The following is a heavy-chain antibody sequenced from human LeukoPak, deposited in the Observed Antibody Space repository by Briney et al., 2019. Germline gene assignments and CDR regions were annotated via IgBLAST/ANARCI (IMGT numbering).Heavy chain of an antibody. CDR3: ARGGIAAHNYYYYYMDV. V-gene: IGHV4-59*01. CDR1: GGSISSYY. CDR2: IYYSGST. Sequence: SETLSLTCTVSGGSISSYYWSWIRQPPGKGLEWIGYIYYSGSTNYNPSLKSRVTISVDTSKNQFSLKLSYVTAADTAVYYCARGGIAAHNYYYYYMDVWGKGATVTISS. J-gene: IGHJ6*03. D-gene: IGHD6-13*01.